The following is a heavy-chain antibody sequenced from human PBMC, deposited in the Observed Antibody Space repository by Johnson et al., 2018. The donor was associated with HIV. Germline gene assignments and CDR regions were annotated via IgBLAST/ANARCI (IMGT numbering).Heavy chain of an antibody. CDR2: MSWDGGST. J-gene: IGHJ3*02. CDR3: AKEGRDAFDI. D-gene: IGHD3-10*01. V-gene: IGHV3-43*01. CDR1: GFTFSSDA. Sequence: VQLVESGGGLVQPGGSLRLSCAASGFTFSSDAMSWVRQAPGKGMEWVSVMSWDGGSTYDEDSVKGLFTISRDKSKNSLYLQMNSLISEDSALYYCAKEGRDAFDIWGQGTTVTVSS.